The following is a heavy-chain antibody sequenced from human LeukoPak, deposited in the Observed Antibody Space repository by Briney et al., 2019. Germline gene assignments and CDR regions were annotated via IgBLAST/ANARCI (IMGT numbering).Heavy chain of an antibody. D-gene: IGHD3-22*01. CDR2: IKGDGNT. Sequence: GGTLRLSCAASGFTFSSYWMHWVRQAPGKGLVWVSRIKGDGNTNYADSVKGRFTISRDNAKNTVSLQMNSLRAEDTGVYYCARAPSEIGGYYPEYFRHWGQGTLVTVSS. CDR3: ARAPSEIGGYYPEYFRH. V-gene: IGHV3-74*01. CDR1: GFTFSSYW. J-gene: IGHJ1*01.